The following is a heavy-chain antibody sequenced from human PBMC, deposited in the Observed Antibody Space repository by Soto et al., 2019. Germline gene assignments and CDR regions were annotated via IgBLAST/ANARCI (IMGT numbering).Heavy chain of an antibody. D-gene: IGHD3-10*01. CDR1: GFTFSNYA. CDR3: XRRTXXXIIYFKXXXFDY. Sequence: GGSLRLSCAASGFTFSNYAMHWVRQAPGKGLEWVALMSYDGSNEYYADSVRGRFTISRDNSRNTLFLQMSSLRVEDTAVYYXXRRTXXXIIYFKXXXFDYXGQGTLVTVSS. V-gene: IGHV3-30-3*01. J-gene: IGHJ4*02. CDR2: MSYDGSNE.